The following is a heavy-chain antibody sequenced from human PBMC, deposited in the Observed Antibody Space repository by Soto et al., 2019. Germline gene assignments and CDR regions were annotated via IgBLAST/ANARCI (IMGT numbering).Heavy chain of an antibody. CDR1: EFTFSTYW. J-gene: IGHJ6*02. CDR3: ASVSAAQYYYGMDA. D-gene: IGHD4-4*01. V-gene: IGHV3-74*01. Sequence: EVQLVESGGGLVQPGGSLRLSCAASEFTFSTYWMHWVRQAPGKGLEWVARIDTTGSTTTYAGSVQERFTISRDNAKNTLYLQMHSVRDEDTAVYYCASVSAAQYYYGMDAWGQGTTVTVSS. CDR2: IDTTGSTT.